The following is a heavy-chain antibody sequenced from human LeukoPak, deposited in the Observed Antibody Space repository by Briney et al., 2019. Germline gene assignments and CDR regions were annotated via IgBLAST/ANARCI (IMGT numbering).Heavy chain of an antibody. CDR1: GGSLSGYY. J-gene: IGHJ4*02. Sequence: SETLSLTCAVYGGSLSGYYWSWIRQPPGKGLEWIGEINHSGSTNYNPSLKSRVTISVDTSKNQFSLKLSSVTAADTVVYYCARGRGASGYYDSSGRSFDYWGQGTLVTVSS. CDR3: ARGRGASGYYDSSGRSFDY. V-gene: IGHV4-34*01. D-gene: IGHD3-22*01. CDR2: INHSGST.